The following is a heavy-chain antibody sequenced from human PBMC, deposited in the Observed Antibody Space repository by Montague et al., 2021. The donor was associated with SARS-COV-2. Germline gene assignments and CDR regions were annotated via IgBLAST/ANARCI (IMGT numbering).Heavy chain of an antibody. CDR2: INHSGST. J-gene: IGHJ6*02. D-gene: IGHD3-10*01. CDR3: ARVSYYGSGSSLGMDV. CDR1: GGSFSGYY. V-gene: IGHV4-34*01. Sequence: SETLSLTCAVYGGSFSGYYWSWIRQPPGKGLEWIGEINHSGSTNYNPSLKSRVTISVDTSKNQFSLKLNSVTASDTAVYYCARVSYYGSGSSLGMDVWGQGATVTVSS.